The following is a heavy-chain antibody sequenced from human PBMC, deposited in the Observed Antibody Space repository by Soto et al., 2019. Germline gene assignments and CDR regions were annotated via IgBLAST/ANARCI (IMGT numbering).Heavy chain of an antibody. CDR3: ARAKVTPGTYYMGV. CDR1: GFTVRGSF. J-gene: IGHJ6*03. D-gene: IGHD4-17*01. CDR2: IYDGVST. Sequence: EVQLLESGGDLVQPGGSLRLSCVVSGFTVRGSFLSWIRQAPGKGLEWVSVIYDGVSTYYADSVRRRFTISRDISTTTVYLQMNTLRAEDTAIYYCARAKVTPGTYYMGVWGNGTTVTVS. V-gene: IGHV3-66*01.